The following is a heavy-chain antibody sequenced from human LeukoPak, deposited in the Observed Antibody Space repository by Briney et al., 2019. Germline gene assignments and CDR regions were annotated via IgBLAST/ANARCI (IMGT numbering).Heavy chain of an antibody. Sequence: GGSLRLSCAASGFTFSSYGMHWVRQAPGKGLEWVAVISYDGSNKYYADSVKGRFTISRDNSKNTLYLQMNSLRAEDTAVYYCAKGDLVVDDYWGQGTLVTVSS. CDR2: ISYDGSNK. CDR1: GFTFSSYG. J-gene: IGHJ4*02. CDR3: AKGDLVVDDY. D-gene: IGHD5-12*01. V-gene: IGHV3-30*18.